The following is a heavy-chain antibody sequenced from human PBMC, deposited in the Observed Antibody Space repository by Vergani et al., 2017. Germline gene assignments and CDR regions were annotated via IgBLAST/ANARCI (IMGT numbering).Heavy chain of an antibody. CDR2: IYYSGST. V-gene: IGHV4-31*03. CDR3: AARPYSSGWHGRYFDY. Sequence: QVQLQESGPGLVKPSQTLSLTCTVSGGSISSGGYYWSWIRQHTGKGLEWIGYIYYSGSTYYNPSLKSRVTISVDTSKNQFSLKLSSVTAADTAVYYCAARPYSSGWHGRYFDYWGQGTLVTVSS. J-gene: IGHJ4*02. D-gene: IGHD6-19*01. CDR1: GGSISSGGYY.